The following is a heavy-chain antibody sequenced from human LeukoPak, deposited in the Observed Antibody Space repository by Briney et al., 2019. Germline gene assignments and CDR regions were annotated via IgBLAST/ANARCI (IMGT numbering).Heavy chain of an antibody. CDR2: INPNSGGT. J-gene: IGHJ4*02. CDR1: EYTFSGYY. CDR3: ARASYYDVLTGPSCPDY. V-gene: IGHV1-2*02. D-gene: IGHD3-9*01. Sequence: ATVELSCKASEYTFSGYYMHWVRQAPGQGHEWMGWINPNSGGTNYAQKFQGRVTMTRDTSISTAYMELSRVRSDDTAVYYCARASYYDVLTGPSCPDYWGQGTLVTVSS.